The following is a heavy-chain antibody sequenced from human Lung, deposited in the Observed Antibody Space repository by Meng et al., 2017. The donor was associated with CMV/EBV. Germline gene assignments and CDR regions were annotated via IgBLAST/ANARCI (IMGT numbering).Heavy chain of an antibody. D-gene: IGHD5-18*01. V-gene: IGHV5-51*01. J-gene: IGHJ5*02. CDR2: INPRDSDT. CDR3: ARGLDTVMFIDNWFDP. Sequence: XVSXKGSGYSFNNYWIGWVRQMPGKGLEWMGIINPRDSDTRYSPSFQGQVTISADKSINTAYLQWSSLKASDTAIYYCARGLDTVMFIDNWFDPWCQGTRVTVSS. CDR1: GYSFNNYW.